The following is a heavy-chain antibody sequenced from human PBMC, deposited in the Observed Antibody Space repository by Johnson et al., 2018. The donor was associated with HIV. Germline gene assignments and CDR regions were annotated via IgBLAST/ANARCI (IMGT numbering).Heavy chain of an antibody. CDR1: GFTFNSYA. J-gene: IGHJ3*02. Sequence: VQLVESWGGVVQAGRSLRLSCAASGFTFNSYATHWVRQAPGKGLEWVAVISYDRSYKYYADSVKGRFTISRDNVKRFLYLQMNSLRVEDKALYYCARAMYYYDFSGYLIRPRAFDIWGQGTMVTVSS. D-gene: IGHD3-22*01. V-gene: IGHV3-30-3*01. CDR3: ARAMYYYDFSGYLIRPRAFDI. CDR2: ISYDRSYK.